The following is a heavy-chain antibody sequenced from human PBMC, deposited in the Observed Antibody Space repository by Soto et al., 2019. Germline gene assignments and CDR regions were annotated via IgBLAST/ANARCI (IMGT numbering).Heavy chain of an antibody. V-gene: IGHV3-23*01. CDR1: GFTFSSYS. CDR2: ISGSGQTT. J-gene: IGHJ4*02. Sequence: GGSPRLSCAASGFTFSSYSLSWLRQAPGKGLEWVSGISGSGQTTHYRDSVKGRFTISRDNFRNTLYLQVNSLRADDTAVYFCAKSRGDSWTTYFFDYWGQGALVTVSS. CDR3: AKSRGDSWTTYFFDY. D-gene: IGHD4-4*01.